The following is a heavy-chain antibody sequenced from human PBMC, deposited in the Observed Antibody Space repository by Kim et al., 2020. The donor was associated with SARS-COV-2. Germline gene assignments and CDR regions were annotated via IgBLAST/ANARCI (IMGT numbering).Heavy chain of an antibody. CDR3: AIYYDISVGYYYYYMDV. CDR1: GFTFSSYS. V-gene: IGHV3-21*01. Sequence: GGSLRLSCAASGFTFSSYSMNWVRQAPGKGLEWVSSISSSSSYIYYADSVKGRFTISRDNAKNSLYLQMNSLRAEDTAVYYCAIYYDISVGYYYYYMDVWGKGTTVTVSS. CDR2: ISSSSSYI. J-gene: IGHJ6*03. D-gene: IGHD3-9*01.